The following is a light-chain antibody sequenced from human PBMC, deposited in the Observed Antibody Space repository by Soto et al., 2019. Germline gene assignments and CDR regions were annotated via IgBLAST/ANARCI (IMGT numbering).Light chain of an antibody. V-gene: IGLV1-40*01. CDR2: GNL. CDR3: QSYDSLLSYV. J-gene: IGLJ1*01. Sequence: QSVLTQPPSVSGAPGQRVTISRTGGSSNIGAGFDVHWYQHLPGTAPKLLIYGNLNRPSGVPDRFSGSKSGTSASLAITGLQPEYEADYYCQSYDSLLSYVFGTGTNVTVL. CDR1: SSNIGAGFD.